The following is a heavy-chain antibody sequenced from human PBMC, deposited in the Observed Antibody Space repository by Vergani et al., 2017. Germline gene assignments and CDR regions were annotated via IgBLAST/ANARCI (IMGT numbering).Heavy chain of an antibody. D-gene: IGHD1-14*01. CDR2: ISGSATGGVT. V-gene: IGHV3-23*04. J-gene: IGHJ4*02. CDR3: AQEGRQRKYAENRGIDY. Sequence: EVQLVESGGDLAQPGGSLTLSCVAYGLVFSDYTMSWFRQAPGRGLEWVSIISGSATGGVTYVADSVKGRFTIFRDNSKNTLYLQMNSLRAEDTAVYYCAQEGRQRKYAENRGIDYWGQGTLVTVSS. CDR1: GLVFSDYT.